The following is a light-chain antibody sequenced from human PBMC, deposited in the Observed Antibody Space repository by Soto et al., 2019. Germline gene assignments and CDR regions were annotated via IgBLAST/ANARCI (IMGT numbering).Light chain of an antibody. Sequence: QSALPQPASVSGSPGQSIAISCTGTSSDVGAYNYVSWYQQYPGKAPKLVIFDVSYRPSGVSTRFSGSKSGNTASLTISGLQAEDEADYYCKSFTTSDTYVFGTGTKVTVL. CDR1: SSDVGAYNY. CDR2: DVS. V-gene: IGLV2-14*03. J-gene: IGLJ1*01. CDR3: KSFTTSDTYV.